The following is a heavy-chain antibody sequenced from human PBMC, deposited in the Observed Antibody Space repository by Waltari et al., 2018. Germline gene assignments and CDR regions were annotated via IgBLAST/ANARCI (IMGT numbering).Heavy chain of an antibody. Sequence: EVQLVESGGGLVQPGGSLRLSCAASGFTFSSYSMNWVRQAPGKGREWVSYISSSSSTIYYADSVKGRFTISRDNAKNTLYLQMNSLRAEDTALYYCAKSRGSSYGTEYLDYWGQGTLVTVSS. V-gene: IGHV3-48*01. D-gene: IGHD3-3*01. CDR3: AKSRGSSYGTEYLDY. CDR1: GFTFSSYS. J-gene: IGHJ4*02. CDR2: ISSSSSTI.